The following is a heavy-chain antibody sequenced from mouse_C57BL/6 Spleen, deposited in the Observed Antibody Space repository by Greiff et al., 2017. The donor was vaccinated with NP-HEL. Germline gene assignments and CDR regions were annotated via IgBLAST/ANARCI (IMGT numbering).Heavy chain of an antibody. J-gene: IGHJ3*01. CDR3: AFTTGGTAWFAY. V-gene: IGHV3-6*01. Sequence: EVQLQQSGPGLVKPSQSLSLTCSVTGYSITSGYYWNWIRQFPGNKLEWMGYISYDGSNNYNPSLKNRISITRDTSKNQFFLKLNSVTTEDTATYYCAFTTGGTAWFAYWGQGTLVTVSA. CDR1: GYSITSGYY. D-gene: IGHD2-14*01. CDR2: ISYDGSN.